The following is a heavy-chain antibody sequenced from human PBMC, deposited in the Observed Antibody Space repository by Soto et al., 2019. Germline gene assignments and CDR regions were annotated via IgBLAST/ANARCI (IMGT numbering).Heavy chain of an antibody. CDR1: GFTFSSYG. D-gene: IGHD2-8*01. V-gene: IGHV3-33*01. Sequence: GSLRLSCAASGFTFSSYGMHWVRQAPGKGLEWVALIWYDGSNKYYADSVKGRFTISRDNSENTLYLQMNSLRAEDTAVYYCARLGRDCTSGACYETGFDYWGQGTLVTVSS. CDR3: ARLGRDCTSGACYETGFDY. CDR2: IWYDGSNK. J-gene: IGHJ4*02.